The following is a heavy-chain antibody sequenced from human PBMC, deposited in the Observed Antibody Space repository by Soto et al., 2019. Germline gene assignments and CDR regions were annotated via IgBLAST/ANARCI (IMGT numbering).Heavy chain of an antibody. CDR2: IYRTGST. CDR3: ASRDPGTSVDY. CDR1: GGSFTSNNW. J-gene: IGHJ4*02. Sequence: PSETLSLTCAVSGGSFTSNNWWTWVRQPPAQGLEWIGEIYRTGSTNYNPSLKSRVTISLDKSENQFSLKVTSLTAADTAVYYCASRDPGTSVDYWGQGTLVTVS. D-gene: IGHD1-7*01. V-gene: IGHV4-4*02.